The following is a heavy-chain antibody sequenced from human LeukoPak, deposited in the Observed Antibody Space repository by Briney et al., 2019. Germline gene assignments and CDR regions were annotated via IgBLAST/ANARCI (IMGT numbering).Heavy chain of an antibody. CDR3: ARVMGSEGVGTDY. Sequence: ASVKVSCKASGYTVTSYDINWVRQATGQGPEWMGWMNPNSGNTGYAQKFQGRVTMTRNTSISTAYMELSSLRSEDTAVYYCARVMGSEGVGTDYWGQGTLVTVSS. D-gene: IGHD1-26*01. CDR1: GYTVTSYD. V-gene: IGHV1-8*01. CDR2: MNPNSGNT. J-gene: IGHJ4*02.